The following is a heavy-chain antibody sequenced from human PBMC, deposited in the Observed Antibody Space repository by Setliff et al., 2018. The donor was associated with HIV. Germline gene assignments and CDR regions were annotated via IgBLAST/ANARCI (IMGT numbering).Heavy chain of an antibody. D-gene: IGHD2-2*03. CDR3: AKDLDIVVVPAAPDAFDI. V-gene: IGHV3-23*01. Sequence: PGGSLRLSCAGSGLNFNNYWMHWVRQAPGKGLVWVSAISGSGGSTYYADSVKGRFTISSDNSKNTLYLQMNSLRAEDTAVYYCAKDLDIVVVPAAPDAFDIWGQGTMVTVSS. CDR2: ISGSGGST. J-gene: IGHJ3*02. CDR1: GLNFNNYW.